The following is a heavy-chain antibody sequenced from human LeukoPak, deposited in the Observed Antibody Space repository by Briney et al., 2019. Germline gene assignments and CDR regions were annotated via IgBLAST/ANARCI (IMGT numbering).Heavy chain of an antibody. J-gene: IGHJ5*02. CDR3: ARMYYYGSWAIDP. CDR2: ISYDGSNK. D-gene: IGHD3-10*01. V-gene: IGHV3-30-3*01. CDR1: GFTFSSYA. Sequence: PGGSLRLSCAASGFTFSSYAMHWVRQAPGKGLEWVAVISYDGSNKYYADSVKGRFTISRDNSKNTLYLQMNSLRAEDTAVYYCARMYYYGSWAIDPWGQGTLATVSS.